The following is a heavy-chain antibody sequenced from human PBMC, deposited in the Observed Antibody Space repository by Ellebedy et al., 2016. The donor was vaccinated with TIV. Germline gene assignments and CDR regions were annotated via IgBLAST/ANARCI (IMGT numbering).Heavy chain of an antibody. Sequence: GESLKISCAASGFSFRSYWMTWVRQAPGKGLEWVANIYQDGSATLYGDSVKGRFTISRDNADNFLYLHMNSLKAEDTAMYFCARRGAYGDYAVQVNGWLDPWGQGTLVIVSS. CDR2: IYQDGSAT. V-gene: IGHV3-7*01. D-gene: IGHD4-17*01. J-gene: IGHJ5*02. CDR1: GFSFRSYW. CDR3: ARRGAYGDYAVQVNGWLDP.